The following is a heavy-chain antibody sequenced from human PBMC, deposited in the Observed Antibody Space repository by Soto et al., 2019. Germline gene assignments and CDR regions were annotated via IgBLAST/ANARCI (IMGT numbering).Heavy chain of an antibody. CDR1: GGSFSGYY. CDR3: ASGSQASPEYYFDY. Sequence: SETLSLTCAVYGGSFSGYYWSWIRQPPGKGLEWIGEINHSGSTNYNPSLKSRVTIPVDTSKNQFSLKLSSVTAADTAVYYCASGSQASPEYYFDYWGQGTLVTVSS. V-gene: IGHV4-34*01. J-gene: IGHJ4*02. CDR2: INHSGST.